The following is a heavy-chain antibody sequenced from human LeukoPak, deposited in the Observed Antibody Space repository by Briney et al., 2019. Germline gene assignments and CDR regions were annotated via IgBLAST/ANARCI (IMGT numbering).Heavy chain of an antibody. J-gene: IGHJ4*02. V-gene: IGHV1-18*01. CDR2: ISAYNGNT. Sequence: ASVKVSCKASGYTFTNYGIIWVRQAPGHGLEWMGWISAYNGNTNYAQKLQGRVTMTTATSTSTTYMELRSLRSDDTAVYYCAREGALVRGVEPGPPLDYWGQGTLVTVPS. CDR3: AREGALVRGVEPGPPLDY. D-gene: IGHD3-10*01. CDR1: GYTFTNYG.